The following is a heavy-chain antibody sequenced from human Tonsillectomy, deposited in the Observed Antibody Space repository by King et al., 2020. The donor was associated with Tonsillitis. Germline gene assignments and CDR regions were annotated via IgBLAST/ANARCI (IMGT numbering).Heavy chain of an antibody. Sequence: VQLVESGGGLVHPGRSLRLSCAASGFTFDDYAMHWVRQAPGKGLEWVSGISWNSGSIGYADSVKGRFTISRDNAKNSLYLQMNSLRAEDTALYYCAKDLYGITGTLAVDYWGQGTLVTVSS. CDR2: ISWNSGSI. CDR3: AKDLYGITGTLAVDY. J-gene: IGHJ4*02. V-gene: IGHV3-9*01. D-gene: IGHD1-20*01. CDR1: GFTFDDYA.